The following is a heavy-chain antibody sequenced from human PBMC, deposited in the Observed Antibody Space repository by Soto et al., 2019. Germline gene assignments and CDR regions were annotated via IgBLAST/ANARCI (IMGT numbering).Heavy chain of an antibody. Sequence: QVQLVQSGAEVKEPGSSVKVSCKASGGTFSSYSFSWVRQAPGQGLEWMGGFSPILGTTNYAQNFLVRVTITADEFTITVYLELSSLRPADTAVYYGARGVTSGSFPPFDLWCQGTLVTVSS. CDR2: FSPILGTT. CDR3: ARGVTSGSFPPFDL. J-gene: IGHJ4*02. CDR1: GGTFSSYS. D-gene: IGHD1-26*01. V-gene: IGHV1-69*11.